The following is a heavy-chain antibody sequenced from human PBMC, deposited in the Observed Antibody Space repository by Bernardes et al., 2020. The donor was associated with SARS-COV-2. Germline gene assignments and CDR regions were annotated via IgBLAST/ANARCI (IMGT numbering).Heavy chain of an antibody. J-gene: IGHJ6*02. Sequence: SETLPLTCTVSGGSIRSSDYYWAWIRQPPGKGLEWIGTIFYSGNTYYNPSLKSRLTISVDTSKNQFSLRLSSVTAADTAVYYCARQEIHPFGHFYGMDVWGQGTTVTVSS. V-gene: IGHV4-39*01. D-gene: IGHD3-3*01. CDR2: IFYSGNT. CDR3: ARQEIHPFGHFYGMDV. CDR1: GGSIRSSDYY.